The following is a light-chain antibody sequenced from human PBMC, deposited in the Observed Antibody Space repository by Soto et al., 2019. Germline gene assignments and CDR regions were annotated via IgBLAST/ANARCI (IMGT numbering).Light chain of an antibody. CDR2: KNS. Sequence: SYELTQPPSVSVSPGQTARITCSGDALTKQYTSWYQQRPGQAPVLVMYKNSERPSGVPERFSGSNSENTATLTISRVEAGDEGDYYCQLWDTTANRRVFGTGTKVTV. J-gene: IGLJ1*01. CDR1: ALTKQY. CDR3: QLWDTTANRRV. V-gene: IGLV3-25*02.